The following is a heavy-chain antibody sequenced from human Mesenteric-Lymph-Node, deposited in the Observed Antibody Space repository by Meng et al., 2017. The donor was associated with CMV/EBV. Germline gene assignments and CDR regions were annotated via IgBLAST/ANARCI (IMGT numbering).Heavy chain of an antibody. CDR2: IIAIFGTA. J-gene: IGHJ4*02. V-gene: IGHV1-69*06. CDR3: AGRTRNQRVGKHENLYYLDY. Sequence: SSAIGWAGQGPEQGLEWLGAIIAIFGTANYAQECHGRVTNTADSTTSTAKMEFRSLRYDETDVYYCAGRTRNQRVGKHENLYYLDYWGQGTLVTVSS. D-gene: IGHD1-26*01. CDR1: SSA.